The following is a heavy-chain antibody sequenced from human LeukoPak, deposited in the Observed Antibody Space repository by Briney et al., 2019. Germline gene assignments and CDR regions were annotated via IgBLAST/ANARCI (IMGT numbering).Heavy chain of an antibody. D-gene: IGHD1-20*01. CDR3: ARKITGTLFDP. V-gene: IGHV3-30-3*01. Sequence: PGGSLRLSCAASGFTFSSYAMHWVRQAPGKGLEWVAVISYDGSNKYYADSVKGRFTISRDNSKNTLYLQMNSLRAEDTAVYYCARKITGTLFDPWGQGTLVTVSS. CDR2: ISYDGSNK. CDR1: GFTFSSYA. J-gene: IGHJ5*02.